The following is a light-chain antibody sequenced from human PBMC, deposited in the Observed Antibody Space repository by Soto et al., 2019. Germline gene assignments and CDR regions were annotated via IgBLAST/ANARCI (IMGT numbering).Light chain of an antibody. CDR1: QSISTF. V-gene: IGKV1-39*01. CDR3: QQRDSPPDT. Sequence: DIQMTQSPSSLSASVGDRVTINCRASQSISTFLNWYQQKPGQAPKVLISAASTLQSGVPSRFSGRGSGTDFTLTISSLQPEEFATYYCQQRDSPPDTFGQGTTLETK. CDR2: AAS. J-gene: IGKJ2*01.